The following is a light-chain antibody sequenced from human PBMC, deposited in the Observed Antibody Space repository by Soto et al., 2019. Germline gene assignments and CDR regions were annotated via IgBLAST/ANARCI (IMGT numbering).Light chain of an antibody. CDR2: GVT. Sequence: QSALTQPASVSGSPGQSITISCSGTSSDVGGYDYVSWYQQHPGKAPKLLIYGVTSRPSGVSNRFSGSKSGNTASLTISGLQAEDEADYYCSSYTSSSTWVFGGGTKLTVL. CDR3: SSYTSSSTWV. V-gene: IGLV2-14*01. J-gene: IGLJ3*02. CDR1: SSDVGGYDY.